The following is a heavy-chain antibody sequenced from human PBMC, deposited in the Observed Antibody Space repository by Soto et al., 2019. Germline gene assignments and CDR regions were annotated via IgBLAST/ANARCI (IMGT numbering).Heavy chain of an antibody. J-gene: IGHJ4*02. Sequence: ASVKVSCKASGHAFSSHDINWVRQASGQGLEWMGWMNPNTGNTGYAETFQGRVSMTRDTSISTAYMELSSLRSEDTAIYYCARGRADYNSWLGLDYWGQGTLVTVSS. CDR3: ARGRADYNSWLGLDY. D-gene: IGHD6-6*01. CDR2: MNPNTGNT. V-gene: IGHV1-8*01. CDR1: GHAFSSHD.